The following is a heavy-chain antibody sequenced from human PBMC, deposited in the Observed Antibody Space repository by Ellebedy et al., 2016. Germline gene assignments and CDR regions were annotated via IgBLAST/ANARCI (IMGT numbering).Heavy chain of an antibody. V-gene: IGHV3-7*01. Sequence: GGSLRLXXVVSGFSFRSTWMSWVRQAPGKGLEWVANINQDGNGKYYVDSVRGRFTISRDNAKNSLYLQMNRLTVEDTAVYYCATPLEGYSSSPPLDYWGQGTLISVSS. D-gene: IGHD6-19*01. CDR2: INQDGNGK. CDR1: GFSFRSTW. CDR3: ATPLEGYSSSPPLDY. J-gene: IGHJ4*02.